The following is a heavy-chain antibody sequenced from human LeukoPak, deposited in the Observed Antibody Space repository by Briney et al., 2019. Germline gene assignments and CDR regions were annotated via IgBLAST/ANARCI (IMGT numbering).Heavy chain of an antibody. Sequence: PGRXLRLSCAASGFTFSSYGMHWVRQAPGKGLEWVAVIWYDGSNKYYADSVKGRFTISRDNSKNTLYLQMNSLSPEDTAVYYCAKEGYSYGSDYWGQGTLVTVSS. CDR3: AKEGYSYGSDY. J-gene: IGHJ4*02. D-gene: IGHD5-18*01. V-gene: IGHV3-33*06. CDR1: GFTFSSYG. CDR2: IWYDGSNK.